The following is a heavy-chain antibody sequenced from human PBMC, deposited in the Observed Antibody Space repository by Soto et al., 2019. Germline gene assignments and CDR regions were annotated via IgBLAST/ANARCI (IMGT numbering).Heavy chain of an antibody. Sequence: ASVKVSCKVSGYSLTGTSMHWVRQSPGKGLEWMGGFDPEDAETFYAQKFQGRVTMTEDSSTDTAYMELTNLTSADTAIYFCRSLNPFFDFWGQGTPVTVSS. V-gene: IGHV1-24*01. CDR3: RSLNPFFDF. CDR1: GYSLTGTS. CDR2: FDPEDAET. J-gene: IGHJ4*02.